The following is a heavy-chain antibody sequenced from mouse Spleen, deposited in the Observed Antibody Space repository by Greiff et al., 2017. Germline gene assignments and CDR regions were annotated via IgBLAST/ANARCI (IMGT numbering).Heavy chain of an antibody. J-gene: IGHJ2*01. D-gene: IGHD1-1*01. V-gene: IGHV5-9*04. CDR2: ISSGGGNT. CDR3: ERQRAITTVVATNYFDY. Sequence: DVKLVESGGGLVKLGGSLKLYCAASGFTFSSYAMSWVRQTPEKRLEWVATISSGGGNTYYPDSVKGRFTISRDNAKNTLYLQMSSLKSEDTAMYYCERQRAITTVVATNYFDYWGQGTTLTVSS. CDR1: GFTFSSYA.